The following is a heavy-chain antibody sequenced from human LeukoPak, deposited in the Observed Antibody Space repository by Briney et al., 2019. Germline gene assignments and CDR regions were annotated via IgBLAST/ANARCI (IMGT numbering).Heavy chain of an antibody. J-gene: IGHJ5*02. Sequence: GGSLRLSCAASGFTFSSYTMTWVRQAPGKGLEWVSAISGSGGSTYYADSVKGRLTISRDNAKNTLYLQMNSLRVEDTAVYYCARDQSSSWYVAWFDPWGQGTLVTVSS. D-gene: IGHD6-13*01. CDR3: ARDQSSSWYVAWFDP. CDR1: GFTFSSYT. V-gene: IGHV3-23*01. CDR2: ISGSGGST.